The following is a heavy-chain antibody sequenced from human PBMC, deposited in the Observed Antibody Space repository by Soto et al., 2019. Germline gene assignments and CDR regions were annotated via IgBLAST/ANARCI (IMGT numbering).Heavy chain of an antibody. D-gene: IGHD6-6*01. CDR2: ISGGGGST. CDR3: AKSPTSAPPGGYYYGMDV. V-gene: IGHV3-23*01. CDR1: GFTFSSYA. Sequence: PGGSLRLSCAASGFTFSSYAMSWVRQAPGKGLEWVSSISGGGGSTYYADSVKGRFTISRDNSKNTLYLQMNSLRAEDTAVYYCAKSPTSAPPGGYYYGMDVWGQGTTVTVSS. J-gene: IGHJ6*02.